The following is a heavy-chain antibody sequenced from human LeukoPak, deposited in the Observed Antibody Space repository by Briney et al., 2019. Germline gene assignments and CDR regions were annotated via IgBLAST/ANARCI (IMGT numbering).Heavy chain of an antibody. J-gene: IGHJ4*02. Sequence: GGSLRLFCAASGFTFSSYWMHWVRQAPGKGLVWVSRINSDGSSTSYADSVKGRFTISRDNAKNTLYLQMNSLRAEDTAVYYCARVDFWSGYYDYWGQGTLVTVSS. V-gene: IGHV3-74*01. CDR3: ARVDFWSGYYDY. CDR2: INSDGSST. CDR1: GFTFSSYW. D-gene: IGHD3-3*01.